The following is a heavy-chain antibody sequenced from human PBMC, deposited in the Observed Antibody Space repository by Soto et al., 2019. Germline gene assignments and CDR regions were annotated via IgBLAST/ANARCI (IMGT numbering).Heavy chain of an antibody. CDR3: AGGRTATTALVY. J-gene: IGHJ4*02. D-gene: IGHD4-17*01. CDR2: IIPVYGTA. V-gene: IGHV1-69*13. Sequence: SVKVSCKASGGTFSAYAISWVRQAPGQGLEWMGGIIPVYGTAKKAQKFQDRVRITADEYTGTAYMELRSLTSEDTAVYYCAGGRTATTALVYWGQGTLVTVSS. CDR1: GGTFSAYA.